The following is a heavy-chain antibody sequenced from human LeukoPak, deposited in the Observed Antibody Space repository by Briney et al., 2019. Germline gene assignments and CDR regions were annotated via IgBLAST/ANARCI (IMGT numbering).Heavy chain of an antibody. CDR1: GGTFSSYA. CDR2: IIPIFGTA. J-gene: IGHJ6*02. Sequence: ASVKVSCKASGGTFSSYAISWVRQAPGQGLEWMEGIIPIFGTANYAQKFQGRVTITADESTSTAYMEPSSLRSEDTAVYYCARPQDSSGYLTYYYYGMDVWGQGTTVTVSS. V-gene: IGHV1-69*13. D-gene: IGHD3-22*01. CDR3: ARPQDSSGYLTYYYYGMDV.